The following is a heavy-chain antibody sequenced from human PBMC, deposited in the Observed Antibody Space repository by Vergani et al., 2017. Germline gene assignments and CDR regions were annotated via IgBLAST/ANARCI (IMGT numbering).Heavy chain of an antibody. CDR2: ISSSSSYI. CDR3: ARLGSVDILATITFYYYGMDV. J-gene: IGHJ6*02. D-gene: IGHD5-12*01. Sequence: DVQLVESGGGLVKPGGSLRLSCAASGFTFSSYSMNWVRQAPGKGLERVSSISSSSSYIYYTDSVKGRFTISRDNAKNSLYLQMNSLRAEYTAVYYCARLGSVDILATITFYYYGMDVWGQGTTVTVSS. CDR1: GFTFSSYS. V-gene: IGHV3-21*01.